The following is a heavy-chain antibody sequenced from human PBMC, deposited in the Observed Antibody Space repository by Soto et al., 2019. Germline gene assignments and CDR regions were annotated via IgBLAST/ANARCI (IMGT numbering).Heavy chain of an antibody. J-gene: IGHJ4*02. CDR3: ATPGRRDRYDFDS. D-gene: IGHD3-3*01. CDR2: ISSNGGST. CDR1: GFTFSSYA. Sequence: GGSLRLSCSASGFTFSSYAMHWVRQAPGKGLEYVSVISSNGGSTYHADSVKGRFTISRDNSKNTLYLQMNGLRVEDTGVYYCATPGRRDRYDFDSWGQGTLVTVSS. V-gene: IGHV3-64D*06.